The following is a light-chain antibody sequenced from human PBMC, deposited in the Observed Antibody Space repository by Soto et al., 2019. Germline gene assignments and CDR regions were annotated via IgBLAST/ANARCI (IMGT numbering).Light chain of an antibody. V-gene: IGLV1-40*01. CDR3: QSYDSTLSGSGV. CDR2: GHN. J-gene: IGLJ3*02. CDR1: YSNIGAGYE. Sequence: QSVLTQPPSVSGAPGQRVTISCTGSYSNIGAGYEVHWYQQIPGTAPKLLISGHNNRPSGVPDRFFGSKSGSSASLTIIGLQAEDEADYYCQSYDSTLSGSGVFGGGTKLNVL.